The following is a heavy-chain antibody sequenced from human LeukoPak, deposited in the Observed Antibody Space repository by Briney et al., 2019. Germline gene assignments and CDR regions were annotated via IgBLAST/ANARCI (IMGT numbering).Heavy chain of an antibody. CDR3: ARYSYSASGVYYYYYIDV. J-gene: IGHJ6*03. Sequence: PSETLSLTCTLSGGSLSSYSWSWIRQPPGKGLEWIGRIYTSARTNYNPSLQSRVTISADTSKNQFSLKLASVTAADTAVYYCARYSYSASGVYYYYYIDVWGKGTTVTVSS. D-gene: IGHD3-10*01. CDR1: GGSLSSYS. V-gene: IGHV4-4*07. CDR2: IYTSART.